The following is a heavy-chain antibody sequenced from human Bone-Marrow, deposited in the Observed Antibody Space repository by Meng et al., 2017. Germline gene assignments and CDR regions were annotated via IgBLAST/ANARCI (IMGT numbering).Heavy chain of an antibody. J-gene: IGHJ6*02. D-gene: IGHD5-18*01. CDR1: GFTVSSNY. Sequence: GGSLRLSCAASGFTVSSNYMSWVRQAPGKGLEWVSVIYSGGSTYYADSVKGRFTISRDNSKNTLYLQMNSLRAEDTAVYYCARHDSGYSYGYNHYYGMDVWGQGTTVTVSS. CDR3: ARHDSGYSYGYNHYYGMDV. V-gene: IGHV3-53*01. CDR2: IYSGGST.